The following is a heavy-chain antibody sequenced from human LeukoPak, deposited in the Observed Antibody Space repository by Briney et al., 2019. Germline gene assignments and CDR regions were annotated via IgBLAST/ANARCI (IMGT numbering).Heavy chain of an antibody. CDR3: ARAPTVTIHYYYYGMDV. D-gene: IGHD4-17*01. Sequence: SETLSLTCTVSGGSISSGSYYWSWIRQHPGKGLEWIGYIYYSGSTYYNPSLKSRVTISVDTSKNQFSLKLSSVTAADTAVYYCARAPTVTIHYYYYGMDVWGQGTTVTVSS. J-gene: IGHJ6*02. CDR2: IYYSGST. CDR1: GGSISSGSYY. V-gene: IGHV4-31*03.